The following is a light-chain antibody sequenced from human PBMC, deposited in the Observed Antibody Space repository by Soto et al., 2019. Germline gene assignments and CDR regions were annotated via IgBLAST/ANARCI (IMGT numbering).Light chain of an antibody. Sequence: EVVLTQSPGTLSLSPGERATLSCRASQSISSNSLAWYQQRPGQAPRLLINGASSRATGIPDRFSGSGSGADFTLTISRLEPEDFAVYYCQHYDNSPTMYTFGQGTKLEIK. V-gene: IGKV3-20*01. CDR3: QHYDNSPTMYT. CDR1: QSISSNS. CDR2: GAS. J-gene: IGKJ2*01.